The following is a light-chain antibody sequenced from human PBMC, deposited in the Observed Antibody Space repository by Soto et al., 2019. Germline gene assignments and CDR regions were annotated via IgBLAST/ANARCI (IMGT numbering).Light chain of an antibody. J-gene: IGKJ3*01. V-gene: IGKV3-11*01. CDR3: PQYGRSPFT. Sequence: ETVWTQSPAPLSLSPGESATLSCRASQSVSTYLAWYQQKPGQAPRLLIYDASNRATGIPARFSGSGSGTDFTLTISRLEPEDFAVYYCPQYGRSPFTFGPGTKVEIK. CDR2: DAS. CDR1: QSVSTY.